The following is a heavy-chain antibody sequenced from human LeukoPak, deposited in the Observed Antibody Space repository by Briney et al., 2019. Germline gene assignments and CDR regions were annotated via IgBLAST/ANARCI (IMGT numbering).Heavy chain of an antibody. CDR1: GFTFSSYW. D-gene: IGHD3-16*01. V-gene: IGHV3-23*01. Sequence: GGSLRLSCAASGFTFSSYWMSWVRQAPGKGLEWVSAISGSGGSAYYADSVKGRFTISRDNSKNTLYLQMNSLRAEDTAVYYCAKAHYGGVPLYYFDYWGQGTLVTVSS. CDR3: AKAHYGGVPLYYFDY. J-gene: IGHJ4*02. CDR2: ISGSGGSA.